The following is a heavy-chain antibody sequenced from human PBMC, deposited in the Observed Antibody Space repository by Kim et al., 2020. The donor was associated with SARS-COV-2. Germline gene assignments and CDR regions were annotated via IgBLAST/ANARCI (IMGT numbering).Heavy chain of an antibody. J-gene: IGHJ4*02. V-gene: IGHV1-69*13. CDR3: ARGYYDSSGYPYFDY. Sequence: SVKVSCKASGGTFSSYAISWVRQAPGQGLEWMGGIIPIFGTANYAQKFQGRVTITADESTSTAYMELSSLRSEDTAVYYCARGYYDSSGYPYFDYWGQGTLVTVSS. D-gene: IGHD3-22*01. CDR2: IIPIFGTA. CDR1: GGTFSSYA.